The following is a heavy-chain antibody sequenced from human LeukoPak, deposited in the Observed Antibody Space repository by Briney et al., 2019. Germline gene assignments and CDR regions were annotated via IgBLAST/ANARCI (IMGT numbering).Heavy chain of an antibody. Sequence: ASVKVSCKGSGGTFSSYAMNWVRQAPGQGLEWMGWINTNTGNPTYAQGFTGRFVFSLDTSVSTAYLQISSLKAEDTAVYYCARGGYYYDSSGLDNWFDPWGQGTLVTVSS. CDR3: ARGGYYYDSSGLDNWFDP. V-gene: IGHV7-4-1*02. CDR1: GGTFSSYA. CDR2: INTNTGNP. D-gene: IGHD3-22*01. J-gene: IGHJ5*02.